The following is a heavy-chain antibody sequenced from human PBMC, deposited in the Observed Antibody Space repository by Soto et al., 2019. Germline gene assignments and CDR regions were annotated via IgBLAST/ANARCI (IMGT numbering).Heavy chain of an antibody. J-gene: IGHJ4*02. D-gene: IGHD3-9*01. V-gene: IGHV3-48*01. CDR2: ISSSSSTI. Sequence: ESGGGLVQPGGSLRLSCAASGFTFSSYSMNWVRQAPGKGLEWVSYISSSSSTIYYADSVKGRFTISRDNAKNSLYLQMNSLRAEDTAVYYCARGGYYDILTGYYYWGQGTLVTVSS. CDR1: GFTFSSYS. CDR3: ARGGYYDILTGYYY.